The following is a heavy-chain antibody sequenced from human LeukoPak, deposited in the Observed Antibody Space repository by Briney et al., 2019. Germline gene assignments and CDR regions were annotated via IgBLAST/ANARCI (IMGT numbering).Heavy chain of an antibody. D-gene: IGHD6-13*01. CDR1: GGSISSYY. CDR2: IYYSGST. V-gene: IGHV4-59*08. CDR3: ASRTAAGVFDY. Sequence: PSETLSLTCTVSGGSISSYYWSWIRQPPGKGLEWIGYIYYSGSTNYSPSLKSRATISVDTSRNQFSLKLSSVTAADTAVYYCASRTAAGVFDYWGQGTLVTVSS. J-gene: IGHJ4*02.